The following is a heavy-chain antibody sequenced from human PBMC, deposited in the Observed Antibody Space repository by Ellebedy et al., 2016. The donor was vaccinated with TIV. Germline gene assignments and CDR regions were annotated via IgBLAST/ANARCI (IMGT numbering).Heavy chain of an antibody. Sequence: SETLSLTXAVYGGSFSGYYWSWIRQPPGKGLEWIGEINHSGSTNYNPSLKSRVTISVDTSKNQFSLKLSSVTAADTAVYYCARGGYSYYFDYWGQGTLVTVSS. J-gene: IGHJ4*02. D-gene: IGHD5-18*01. CDR2: INHSGST. CDR3: ARGGYSYYFDY. V-gene: IGHV4-34*01. CDR1: GGSFSGYY.